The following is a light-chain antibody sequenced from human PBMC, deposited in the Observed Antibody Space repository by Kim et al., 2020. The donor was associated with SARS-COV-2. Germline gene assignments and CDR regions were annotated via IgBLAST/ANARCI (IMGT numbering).Light chain of an antibody. J-gene: IGLJ2*01. CDR3: SSYTSSSTLEV. Sequence: LTQPASVSGSPGQSITISCTGTSSDVGGYNYVSWYQQHPGKAPKLMIYDVSNRPSGVSNRFSGSKSGNTASLTISGLQAEDEADYYCSSYTSSSTLEVFGGGTQLTVL. CDR2: DVS. CDR1: SSDVGGYNY. V-gene: IGLV2-14*03.